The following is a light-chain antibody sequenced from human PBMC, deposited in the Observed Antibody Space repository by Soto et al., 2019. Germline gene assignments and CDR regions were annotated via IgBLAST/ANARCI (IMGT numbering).Light chain of an antibody. J-gene: IGKJ5*01. CDR1: QSVGSSY. V-gene: IGKV3-20*01. CDR2: AAS. CDR3: QQYGSSSIT. Sequence: EIVLTQSPGTLSLSPGERATLSCRASQSVGSSYLAWYQQKPGQAPRLLIYAASIRATDIPDRFSGSGSGTDFTLTISRLEPEDFAVFYCQQYGSSSITFGQGTRLEIK.